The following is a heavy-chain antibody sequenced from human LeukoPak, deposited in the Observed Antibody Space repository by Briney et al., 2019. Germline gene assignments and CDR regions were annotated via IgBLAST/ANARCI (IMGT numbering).Heavy chain of an antibody. CDR3: ARAKGYDFWSGYPGIYYMDV. V-gene: IGHV4-59*01. Sequence: SETLSLTCTVSGGSISCYYWSWIRQPPGKGLEWIGYIYYSGSTNYNPSLKSRVTISVDTSKNQFSLKLSSVTAADTAVYYCARAKGYDFWSGYPGIYYMDVWGKGTTVSVSS. J-gene: IGHJ6*03. D-gene: IGHD3-3*01. CDR1: GGSISCYY. CDR2: IYYSGST.